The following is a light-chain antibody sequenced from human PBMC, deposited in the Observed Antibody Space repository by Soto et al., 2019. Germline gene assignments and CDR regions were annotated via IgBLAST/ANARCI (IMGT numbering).Light chain of an antibody. Sequence: ISISCTGSNSDVGIYDFVSWYQHHPGRAPKLIVSEVSHRPSGVSNRFSGSKSGNTASLTISGLQSEDEADYYCISYTSDDVRYVFGTGTKVTVL. V-gene: IGLV2-14*01. J-gene: IGLJ1*01. CDR2: EVS. CDR1: NSDVGIYDF. CDR3: ISYTSDDVRYV.